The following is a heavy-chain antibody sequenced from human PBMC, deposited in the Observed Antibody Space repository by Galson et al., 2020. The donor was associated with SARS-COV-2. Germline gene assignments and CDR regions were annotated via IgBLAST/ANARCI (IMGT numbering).Heavy chain of an antibody. Sequence: SQALETLSLTCAVYGGSFSGYYWSWIRQPPGKGLEWIGEINHSGSTNYNPSLKSRVTISVDTSKNQFSLKLSSVTAADTAVYYCARGTRLRVPYYYYYGMDVWGQGTTVTVSS. CDR2: INHSGST. CDR1: GGSFSGYY. CDR3: ARGTRLRVPYYYYYGMDV. J-gene: IGHJ6*02. V-gene: IGHV4-34*01. D-gene: IGHD4-17*01.